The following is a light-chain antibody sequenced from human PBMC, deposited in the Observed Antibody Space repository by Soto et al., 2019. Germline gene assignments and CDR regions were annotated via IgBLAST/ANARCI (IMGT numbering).Light chain of an antibody. Sequence: DIVMTQSPLSLPVTPGEPASISCRSSQSLLHGSGYNYLDWYLQKPGQSPQLLIYLGSDRASGVPDRFSGSGSGTDFTLKISRVEAEDVGIYYCMQALRTPYTFGQGTKLEVK. V-gene: IGKV2-28*01. J-gene: IGKJ2*01. CDR1: QSLLHGSGYNY. CDR2: LGS. CDR3: MQALRTPYT.